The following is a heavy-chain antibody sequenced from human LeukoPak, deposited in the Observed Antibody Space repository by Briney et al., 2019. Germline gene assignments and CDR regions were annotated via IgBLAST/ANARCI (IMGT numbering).Heavy chain of an antibody. CDR3: TRDLRLDYYYVDYYYYGMDV. CDR2: INSDGSSL. Sequence: GGSLRLSCAASGFTLNTYWMNWVRQAPGKGLVWVSRINSDGSSLSYADSVKGRFTVSRDNAKNTLYLQMNSLRAEDTAVYYCTRDLRLDYYYVDYYYYGMDVWGQGTTVSVSS. J-gene: IGHJ6*02. D-gene: IGHD3-10*02. CDR1: GFTLNTYW. V-gene: IGHV3-74*01.